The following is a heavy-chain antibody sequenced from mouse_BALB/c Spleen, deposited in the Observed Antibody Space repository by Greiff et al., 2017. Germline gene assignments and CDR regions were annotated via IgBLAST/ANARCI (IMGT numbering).Heavy chain of an antibody. CDR1: GFTFSSYA. Sequence: EVMLVESGGGLVKPGGSLKLSCAASGFTFSSYAMSWVRQTPEKRLEWVASISSGGSTYYPDSVKGRFTISRDNARNILYLQMSSLRSEDTAMYYCARGLDYGYAMDYWGQGTSVTVSS. CDR2: ISSGGST. CDR3: ARGLDYGYAMDY. J-gene: IGHJ4*01. V-gene: IGHV5-6-5*01. D-gene: IGHD2-4*01.